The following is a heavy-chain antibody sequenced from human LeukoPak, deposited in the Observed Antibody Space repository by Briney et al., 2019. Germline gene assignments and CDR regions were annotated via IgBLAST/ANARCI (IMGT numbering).Heavy chain of an antibody. V-gene: IGHV1-46*01. CDR2: INPSGGGT. CDR3: ARDEVRDGYNLWDAFDI. Sequence: ASVKVSCKASGYTFTSYYMHWVRQAPGQGLEWMGIINPSGGGTSYAQKFQGRVTMTRDTSTSTVYMELSSLRSEDTAVYYCARDEVRDGYNLWDAFDIWGQGTMVTVSS. CDR1: GYTFTSYY. D-gene: IGHD5-24*01. J-gene: IGHJ3*02.